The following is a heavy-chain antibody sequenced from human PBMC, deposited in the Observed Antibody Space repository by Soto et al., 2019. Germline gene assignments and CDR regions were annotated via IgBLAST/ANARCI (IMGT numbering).Heavy chain of an antibody. J-gene: IGHJ4*02. CDR1: GGSISSGGYY. V-gene: IGHV4-31*03. D-gene: IGHD4-17*01. CDR3: ARGPPYGDYADY. Sequence: SETLSLTCTVSGGSISSGGYYWSWIRQHPGKGLEWIGYIYYSGSTYYNPSLKSRVTISVDTSKNQFSLKLSSVTAADTAVYYCARGPPYGDYADYWGQGTLVTVSS. CDR2: IYYSGST.